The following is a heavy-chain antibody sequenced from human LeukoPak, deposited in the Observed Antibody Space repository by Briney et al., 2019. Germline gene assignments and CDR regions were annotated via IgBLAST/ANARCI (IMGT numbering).Heavy chain of an antibody. CDR1: GFTFSNAW. V-gene: IGHV3-15*01. Sequence: GGSLRLSCAASGFTFSNAWMSWVRQAPGKGLEWVGRIKSKTDGGTTDYAAPVKGRFTISRDDSKNTLYLQMNNLKTEDTAVYYCTTDPTEYSSGWYWFDPWGQGTLVTVSS. CDR2: IKSKTDGGTT. D-gene: IGHD6-19*01. CDR3: TTDPTEYSSGWYWFDP. J-gene: IGHJ5*02.